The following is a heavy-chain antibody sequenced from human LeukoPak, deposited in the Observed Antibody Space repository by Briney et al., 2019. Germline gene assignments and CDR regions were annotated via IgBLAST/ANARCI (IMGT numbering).Heavy chain of an antibody. CDR2: ISYDGSNK. J-gene: IGHJ6*02. CDR3: AKPLNYFYYYGMDV. CDR1: GFTFSSYA. V-gene: IGHV3-30*04. Sequence: GGSLRLSCAASGFTFSSYAMHWVRQAPGKGLEWVAVISYDGSNKYYADSVKGRFTISRDNSKNTLYLQMNSLRAEDTAVYYCAKPLNYFYYYGMDVWGQGTTVTVSS.